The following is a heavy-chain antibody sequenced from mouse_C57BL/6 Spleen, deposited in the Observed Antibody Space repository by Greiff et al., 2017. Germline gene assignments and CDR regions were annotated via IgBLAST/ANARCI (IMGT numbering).Heavy chain of an antibody. J-gene: IGHJ2*01. CDR2: FYPGSGSI. Sequence: QVQLQQSGAELVKPGASVKLSCKASGYTFTEYTIHWVKQRSGQGLEWIGWFYPGSGSIKYNEKFKDKATLTAHKSSSTVYMELSILTSEASAVYFCARHEGDGYYFDDWGQGTTLSVSS. CDR3: ARHEGDGYYFDD. V-gene: IGHV1-62-2*01. D-gene: IGHD2-3*01. CDR1: GYTFTEYT.